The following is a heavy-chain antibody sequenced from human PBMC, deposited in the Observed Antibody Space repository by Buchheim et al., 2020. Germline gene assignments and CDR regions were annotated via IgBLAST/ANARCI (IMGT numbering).Heavy chain of an antibody. V-gene: IGHV3-48*01. D-gene: IGHD3-22*01. CDR3: ARGVEDSSGWYRYYYDSSGYSDY. J-gene: IGHJ4*02. Sequence: EVQLVESGGGLVQPGGSLRLSCAASGFTFSSYSMNWVRQAPGKGLEWVSYISSSSSTIYYADSVKGRFTISRDNAKNSLYLQMNSLRAEDTAVYYCARGVEDSSGWYRYYYDSSGYSDYWGQGTL. CDR1: GFTFSSYS. CDR2: ISSSSSTI.